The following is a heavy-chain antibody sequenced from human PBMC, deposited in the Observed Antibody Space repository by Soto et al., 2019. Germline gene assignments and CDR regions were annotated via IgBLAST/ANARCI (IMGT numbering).Heavy chain of an antibody. Sequence: PGGSLRLSCAASGFTFSSYGMHWVRQAPGKGLEWVAVISYDRSNKYYADSVKGRFTISRDNSKNTLYLQMNSLRAEDTAVYYCARVLGVGHYYYYGMDVWGQGTTVTVSS. CDR2: ISYDRSNK. D-gene: IGHD3-3*01. V-gene: IGHV3-30*03. J-gene: IGHJ6*02. CDR1: GFTFSSYG. CDR3: ARVLGVGHYYYYGMDV.